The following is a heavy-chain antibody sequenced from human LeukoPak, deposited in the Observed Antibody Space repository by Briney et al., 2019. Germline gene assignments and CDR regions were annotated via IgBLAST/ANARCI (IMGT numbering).Heavy chain of an antibody. CDR2: VYHSGST. Sequence: SETLSLTCTVSGGSISNYYRNWIRQPPGKGLEWIGYVYHSGSTNYNPSLKSRVTISVDTSKNQVSLKLSPVTAADTGVYYCARGTILDKWGQGTLVTVSS. CDR3: ARGTILDK. J-gene: IGHJ1*01. D-gene: IGHD2-2*03. V-gene: IGHV4-59*01. CDR1: GGSISNYY.